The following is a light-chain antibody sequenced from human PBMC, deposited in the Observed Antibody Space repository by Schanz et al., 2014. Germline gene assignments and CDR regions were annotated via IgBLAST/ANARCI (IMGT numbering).Light chain of an antibody. CDR2: GAS. CDR3: QQRANWPRT. V-gene: IGKV3-11*01. Sequence: EIVMTQSPATLSVSPGERATLSCRASQSISSYLAWYQQKPGQAPRLLIYGASNRATGIPTRFSGSGSGTDFTLTIDSLEPEDFAVYFCQQRANWPRTFGQGTQVEIK. J-gene: IGKJ1*01. CDR1: QSISSY.